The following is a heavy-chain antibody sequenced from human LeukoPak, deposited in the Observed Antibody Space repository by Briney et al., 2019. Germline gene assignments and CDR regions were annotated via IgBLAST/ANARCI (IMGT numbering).Heavy chain of an antibody. D-gene: IGHD3-22*01. CDR3: ARDPPPDDTSGYLDY. V-gene: IGHV3-7*04. Sequence: PGRSLGLSCAASGFTFSSYGMHWVRQAPGKGLEWVANINQDASRICYVDSVKGRFNISRDNAKNSLYLQMNGLRAEDTAVYYCARDPPPDDTSGYLDYWGQEARDTVSS. J-gene: IGHJ4*02. CDR1: GFTFSSYG. CDR2: INQDASRI.